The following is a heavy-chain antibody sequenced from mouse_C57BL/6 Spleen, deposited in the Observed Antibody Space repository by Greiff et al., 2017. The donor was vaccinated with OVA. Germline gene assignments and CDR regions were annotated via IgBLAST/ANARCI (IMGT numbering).Heavy chain of an antibody. CDR2: ISSGGDYI. J-gene: IGHJ2*01. CDR1: GFTFSSYA. V-gene: IGHV5-9-1*02. Sequence: EVKLVESGEGLVKPGGSLKLSCAASGFTFSSYAMSWVRQTPEKRLEWVAYISSGGDYIYYADTVKGRFTISRDNARNTLYLQMSSLKSEDTAMYYCTRGAYYSNLYYCDYWGQGTTLTVSS. D-gene: IGHD2-5*01. CDR3: TRGAYYSNLYYCDY.